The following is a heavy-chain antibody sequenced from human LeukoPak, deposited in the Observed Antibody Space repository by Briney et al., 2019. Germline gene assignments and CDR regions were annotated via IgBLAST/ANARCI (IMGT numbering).Heavy chain of an antibody. D-gene: IGHD1-26*01. CDR1: GYTFTGYY. Sequence: ASVKVSCKASGYTFTGYYMHWVRQAPGQGLEWMGWINPNSGGTNYAQKFQGRVTMTRDTSISTAYMELRSLRSDDTAVYYCARDEGMVAEEGTVYWGQGTLVTVSS. CDR3: ARDEGMVAEEGTVY. J-gene: IGHJ4*02. V-gene: IGHV1-2*02. CDR2: INPNSGGT.